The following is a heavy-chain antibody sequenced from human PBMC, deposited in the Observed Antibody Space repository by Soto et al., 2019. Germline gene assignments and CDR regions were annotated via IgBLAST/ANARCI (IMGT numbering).Heavy chain of an antibody. Sequence: GGSLRLSCAASGFTFSSYAMNWVRQAPGKGLEWVATISNTGGSTYYADSVKGRFTISRDNPKNTLYLQMNSLRVEDTAVYYCAKDRLAGNFDYWGQGTQVTVSS. V-gene: IGHV3-23*01. CDR2: ISNTGGST. CDR1: GFTFSSYA. J-gene: IGHJ4*02. CDR3: AKDRLAGNFDY.